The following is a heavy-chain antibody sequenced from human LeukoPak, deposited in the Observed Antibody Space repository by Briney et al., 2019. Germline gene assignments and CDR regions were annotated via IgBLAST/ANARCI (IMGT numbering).Heavy chain of an antibody. J-gene: IGHJ4*02. CDR3: ARLGRSGYYLDY. CDR2: IYYSGST. CDR1: GGSISSYY. V-gene: IGHV4-59*01. D-gene: IGHD3-22*01. Sequence: SETLSLTCTVSGGSISSYYWSWIRQPPGKGLEWIGYIYYSGSTDYNPSLKSRVTMSVATSKNQYSLWLSSVTAADTAVYHCARLGRSGYYLDYWGQGPLVTVSS.